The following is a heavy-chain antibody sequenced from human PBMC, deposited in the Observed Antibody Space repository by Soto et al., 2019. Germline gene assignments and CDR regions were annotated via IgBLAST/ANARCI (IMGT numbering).Heavy chain of an antibody. Sequence: SETLSLTCTVSGGSISSYYRSWIRQPAGTGLEWIGRIYTSGSTNYNPSLKRRVTMSVDTSKNQFSLKLSSVTAADTAVYYCARASQCTNGVCMNWFDPWGQGTQVTVSS. CDR1: GGSISSYY. CDR3: ARASQCTNGVCMNWFDP. D-gene: IGHD2-8*01. CDR2: IYTSGST. J-gene: IGHJ5*02. V-gene: IGHV4-4*07.